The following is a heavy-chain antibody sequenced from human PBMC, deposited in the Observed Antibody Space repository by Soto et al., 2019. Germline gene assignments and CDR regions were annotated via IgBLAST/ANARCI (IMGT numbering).Heavy chain of an antibody. D-gene: IGHD2-15*01. CDR1: GGSISSGGYS. J-gene: IGHJ4*02. CDR3: ARGQVVAAQH. V-gene: IGHV4-30-2*01. CDR2: IYHSGST. Sequence: QLQLQESGSGLVKPSQTLSLTCAVSGGSISSGGYSWSWIRQPPGKGLEWIGYIYHSGSTYYNPSLKRRATISVDRSKNQCSLKLSSATAADTAVYYCARGQVVAAQHWGQGTLVTVSS.